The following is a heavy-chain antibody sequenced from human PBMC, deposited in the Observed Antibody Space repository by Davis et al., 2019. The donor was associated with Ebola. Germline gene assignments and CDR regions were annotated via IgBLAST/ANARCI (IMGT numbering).Heavy chain of an antibody. J-gene: IGHJ3*02. CDR2: ISSSSSYI. V-gene: IGHV3-21*04. CDR3: AREGDHYGSESHRDGFDI. CDR1: GFTFSSYS. Sequence: PGGSLRLSCAASGFTFSSYSMNWVRQAPGTGLEWVSSISSSSSYIYYADSVKGRFTISRDNAKNSLYLQMNSLRVEDTAVYYCAREGDHYGSESHRDGFDIWGRGTMVAVSS. D-gene: IGHD3-10*01.